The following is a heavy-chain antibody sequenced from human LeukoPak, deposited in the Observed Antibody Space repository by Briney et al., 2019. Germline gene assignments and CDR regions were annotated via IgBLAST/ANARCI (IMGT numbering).Heavy chain of an antibody. Sequence: GGSLRLSCAASGFTFSSYGMHWVRQAPGKGLEWVAFIRYDGSNKYYADSVKGRFTISRDNSKNTLYLQMNSLRAEDTAVYYCARGAPPGAGQPLYYYGMDVWGQGTTVTVSS. J-gene: IGHJ6*02. CDR2: IRYDGSNK. CDR1: GFTFSSYG. V-gene: IGHV3-30*02. CDR3: ARGAPPGAGQPLYYYGMDV. D-gene: IGHD1-26*01.